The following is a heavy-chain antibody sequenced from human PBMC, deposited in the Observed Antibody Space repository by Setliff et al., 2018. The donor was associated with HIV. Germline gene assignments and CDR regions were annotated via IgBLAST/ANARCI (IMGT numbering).Heavy chain of an antibody. D-gene: IGHD6-19*01. CDR1: GYTLAALS. CDR3: ARVPLSGWLYFDY. CDR2: FDPEDGER. V-gene: IGHV1-24*01. J-gene: IGHJ4*02. Sequence: ASVKVSCKVFGYTLAALSIHWVRQAPGKGLEWMGGFDPEDGERINAEKFQGRVTMTTDTSTSTACMELRSPRSDDTAVYYCARVPLSGWLYFDYWGQGTLVTVSS.